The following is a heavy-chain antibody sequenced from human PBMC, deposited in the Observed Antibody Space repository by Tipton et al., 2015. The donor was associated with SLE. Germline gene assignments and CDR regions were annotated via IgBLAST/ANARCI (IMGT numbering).Heavy chain of an antibody. D-gene: IGHD3-10*01. CDR2: MSPNTGNA. V-gene: IGHV1-8*02. CDR3: ARGLRFTMIQGLAY. Sequence: QLVQSGPEVKKPGSSVKVSCKASGDTFSNYAFTWVRQAPGQGLEWMGWMSPNTGNAVSAQNFQGRVTLTRDTSTNTAYMELSSLRSEDTAVYFCARGLRFTMIQGLAYWGQGTLVTVSS. J-gene: IGHJ4*02. CDR1: GDTFSNYA.